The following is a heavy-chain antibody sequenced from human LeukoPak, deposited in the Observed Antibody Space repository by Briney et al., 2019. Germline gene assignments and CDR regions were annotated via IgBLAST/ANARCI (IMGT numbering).Heavy chain of an antibody. CDR1: GGSISSYY. D-gene: IGHD6-19*01. CDR2: IYYSGST. Sequence: PSETLSLTCTVSGGSISSYYWSWIRQPPGKGLEWIGYIYYSGSTNYNPSLKSRVTISVDTSKNQFSLKLSSVTAADTAVYYCARTIAMACDAFDIWGQGTIVTVSS. CDR3: ARTIAMACDAFDI. V-gene: IGHV4-59*08. J-gene: IGHJ3*02.